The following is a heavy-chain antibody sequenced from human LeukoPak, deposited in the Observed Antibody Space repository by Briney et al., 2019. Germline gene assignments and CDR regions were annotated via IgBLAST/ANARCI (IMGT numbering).Heavy chain of an antibody. V-gene: IGHV1-24*01. CDR2: FDPEDGET. Sequence: GASVKVSCKVSGYTLTELSVHWVRQAPGKGLEWMGGFDPEDGETIYAQKFQGRVTMTEDTSTDTAYMELSSLRSEDTAVYYCATSAEFNSYYFDYWGQGTLVTVSS. CDR3: ATSAEFNSYYFDY. J-gene: IGHJ4*02. CDR1: GYTLTELS. D-gene: IGHD1-1*01.